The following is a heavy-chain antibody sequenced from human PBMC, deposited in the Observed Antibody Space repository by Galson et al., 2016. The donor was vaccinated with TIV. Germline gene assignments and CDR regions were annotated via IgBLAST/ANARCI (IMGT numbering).Heavy chain of an antibody. CDR1: GSSFTNYW. J-gene: IGHJ6*02. CDR3: ARHGAPGKMGEYGMDV. CDR2: IYPGDSDT. Sequence: QSGAEVKKPGESLKISCQGSGSSFTNYWIAWVRQMPGKGLEWMGIIYPGDSDTRYRPSFQGRVTIAVDKSNTIAHLQWSSLQDSDTALYYGARHGAPGKMGEYGMDVWGQGTTVIVSS. D-gene: IGHD3-16*01. V-gene: IGHV5-51*01.